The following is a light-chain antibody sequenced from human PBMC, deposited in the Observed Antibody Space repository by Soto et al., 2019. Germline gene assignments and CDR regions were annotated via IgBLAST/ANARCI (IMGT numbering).Light chain of an antibody. CDR3: QQYNNWPPAIT. CDR1: QSVSSN. CDR2: GAS. V-gene: IGKV3-15*01. Sequence: IVMTQSPSTLSVSPGERATLSCRASQSVSSNLAWYQQKPGQAPRLLIYGASTRATGIPARFSGSGSGTEFTLTISSLQSEDFAVYYCQQYNNWPPAITFGQGTRLEXK. J-gene: IGKJ5*01.